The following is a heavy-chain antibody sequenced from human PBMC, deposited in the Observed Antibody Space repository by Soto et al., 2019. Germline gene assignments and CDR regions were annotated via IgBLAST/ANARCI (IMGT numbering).Heavy chain of an antibody. J-gene: IGHJ5*02. CDR1: GVSFTNGDYY. CDR3: ARPRRGGYWFDP. V-gene: IGHV4-30-4*01. Sequence: TLSLTCAVSGVSFTNGDYYWSWMRQSPGKGLEWIGNIYYSETTSYNPSLNSRLSISIDTSRNQFSLQLTSVTAADTAIYYCARPRRGGYWFDPWGQRTLVTVSS. CDR2: IYYSETT.